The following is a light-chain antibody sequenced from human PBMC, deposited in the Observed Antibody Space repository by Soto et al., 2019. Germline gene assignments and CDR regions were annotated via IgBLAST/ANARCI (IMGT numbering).Light chain of an antibody. Sequence: QSALTQPASVSGSPGQSITISCTGTSSDVGGYNYVSWYQQHPGKAPKLMIYDVSNRPSGVSNRFSGSKSDNTASLTISGLQAEDEADYYCSSFRDSSTVFGGGTKVTVL. CDR3: SSFRDSSTV. CDR2: DVS. V-gene: IGLV2-14*01. CDR1: SSDVGGYNY. J-gene: IGLJ2*01.